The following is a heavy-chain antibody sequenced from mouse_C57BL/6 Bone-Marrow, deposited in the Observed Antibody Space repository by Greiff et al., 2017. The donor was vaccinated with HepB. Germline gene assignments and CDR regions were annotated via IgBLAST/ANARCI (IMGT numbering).Heavy chain of an antibody. CDR3: ARDYYGSSPWYFDV. D-gene: IGHD1-1*01. CDR2: INPNNGGT. CDR1: GYTFTDYN. V-gene: IGHV1-22*01. J-gene: IGHJ1*03. Sequence: EVKLQESGPELVKPGASVKMSCKASGYTFTDYNMHWVKQSHGKSLEWIGYINPNNGGTSYNQKFKGKATLTVNKSSSTAYMELRSLTSEDSAVYYCARDYYGSSPWYFDVWGTGTTVTVSS.